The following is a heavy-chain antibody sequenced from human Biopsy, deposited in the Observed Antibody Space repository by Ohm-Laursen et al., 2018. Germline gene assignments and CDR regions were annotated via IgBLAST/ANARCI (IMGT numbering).Heavy chain of an antibody. CDR3: ARGPYGDNAGAFDV. Sequence: TLTLTCAVDGGSFSGYDWPWIRQPPGKGLEWVGEFSHTGTTIYNPSLKSRLTISVDKSKNHFSLRLTSVTAADTATYFCARGPYGDNAGAFDVWGQGTVVTVSS. J-gene: IGHJ3*01. D-gene: IGHD4/OR15-4a*01. V-gene: IGHV4-34*01. CDR1: GGSFSGYD. CDR2: FSHTGTT.